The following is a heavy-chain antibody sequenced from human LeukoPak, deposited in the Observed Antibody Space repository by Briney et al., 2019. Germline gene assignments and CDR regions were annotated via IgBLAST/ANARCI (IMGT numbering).Heavy chain of an antibody. V-gene: IGHV3-48*01. J-gene: IGHJ4*02. CDR1: GFTFTNYG. Sequence: GGSLRLSCATSGFTFTNYGMNWVRQAPGKGLEWVSYISNSAILYADSVKGRFTISRDTARNSLYLQMNSLRAEDTAVYYCARDYSSGWYDYWGQGTLVTVSS. D-gene: IGHD6-19*01. CDR2: ISNSAI. CDR3: ARDYSSGWYDY.